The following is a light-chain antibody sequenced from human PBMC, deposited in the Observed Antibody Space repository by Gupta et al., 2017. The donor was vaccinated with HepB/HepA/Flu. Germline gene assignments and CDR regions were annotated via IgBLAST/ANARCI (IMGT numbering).Light chain of an antibody. CDR3: CSYAGSNTFV. CDR2: EVS. Sequence: SALTQPASVSGSPGQSITISCTGTSSDVGSYNLVSWYQQHPGKAPKLMIYEVSKRPSGVSNRFSGSKSGNTASLTISGLQAEDEADYYCCSYAGSNTFVFGGGTKLTVL. CDR1: SSDVGSYNL. J-gene: IGLJ3*02. V-gene: IGLV2-23*02.